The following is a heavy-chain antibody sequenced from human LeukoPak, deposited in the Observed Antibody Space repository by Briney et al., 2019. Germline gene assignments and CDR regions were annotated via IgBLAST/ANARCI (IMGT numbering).Heavy chain of an antibody. D-gene: IGHD1-1*01. V-gene: IGHV3-11*01. CDR1: GFTFSSYA. Sequence: EGSLRLSCAASGFTFSSYAMSWIRQAPGKGLEWVSYISSSGSTIYYADSVKGRFTISRDNAKNSLYLQMNSPRAEDTAVYYCARLGPGLESRGRRWGQGTLVTVSS. J-gene: IGHJ4*02. CDR2: ISSSGSTI. CDR3: ARLGPGLESRGRR.